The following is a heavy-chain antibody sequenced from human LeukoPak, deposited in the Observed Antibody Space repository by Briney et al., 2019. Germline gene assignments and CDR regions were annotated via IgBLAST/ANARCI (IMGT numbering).Heavy chain of an antibody. CDR2: ISGSGGST. CDR3: AKDARIAVAGTKCYFDY. CDR1: GFTFSSYA. Sequence: PGGSLRLSCAASGFTFSSYAMSWVRQAPGKGLEWVSAISGSGGSTYYAGSVKGRFTISRDNSKNTLYLQMNSLRAEDTAVYYCAKDARIAVAGTKCYFDYWGQGTLVTVSS. J-gene: IGHJ4*02. V-gene: IGHV3-23*01. D-gene: IGHD6-19*01.